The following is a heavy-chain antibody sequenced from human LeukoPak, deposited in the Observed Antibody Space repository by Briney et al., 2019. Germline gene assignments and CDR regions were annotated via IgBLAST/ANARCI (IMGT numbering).Heavy chain of an antibody. CDR2: SYYSGST. J-gene: IGHJ5*02. V-gene: IGHV4-59*01. CDR1: GDSISSYY. CDR3: ARDPDDEGGWFDP. D-gene: IGHD1-26*01. Sequence: SETLSLTCTVSGDSISSYYWNWIRQPPGKGLEWIGYSYYSGSTNYNPSLTSRVTISVDTSKNQFSLKLSSVTAADTAVYYCARDPDDEGGWFDPWGQGTLVTVSS.